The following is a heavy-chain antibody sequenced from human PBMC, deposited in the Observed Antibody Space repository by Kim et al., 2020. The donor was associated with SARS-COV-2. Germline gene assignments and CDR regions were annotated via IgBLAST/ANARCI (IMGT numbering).Heavy chain of an antibody. J-gene: IGHJ3*01. Sequence: SETLSLTCVVSGGSVDSNNWWSWVRQPPGKGLEWVGEIYRSGRTNYNPSLKSRVSISVDKSKNQFSLEMTSVTAADTAVYYCARDLFLPFALYEDSGDYVHAFDVWGQGTMVTVFS. CDR2: IYRSGRT. D-gene: IGHD4-17*01. CDR1: GGSVDSNNW. CDR3: ARDLFLPFALYEDSGDYVHAFDV. V-gene: IGHV4-4*02.